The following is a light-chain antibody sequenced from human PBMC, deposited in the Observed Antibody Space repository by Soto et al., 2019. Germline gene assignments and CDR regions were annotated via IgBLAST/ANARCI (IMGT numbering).Light chain of an antibody. CDR2: DAS. V-gene: IGKV1-5*01. Sequence: DIQMTQSPSTLSASVGDRVTITCRASQSISSWLAWYQQKPGKAPKLLLYDASSLEGGVTSRFSGSGSGTEFTLTISSLQPDDFATYYCQQYNSFSTWTFGQGTKVELK. CDR1: QSISSW. CDR3: QQYNSFSTWT. J-gene: IGKJ1*01.